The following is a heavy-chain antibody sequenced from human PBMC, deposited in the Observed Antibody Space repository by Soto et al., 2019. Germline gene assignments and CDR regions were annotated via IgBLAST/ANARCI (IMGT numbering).Heavy chain of an antibody. D-gene: IGHD3-16*02. CDR1: GGSISSYY. V-gene: IGHV4-59*08. CDR2: IYYSGST. CDR3: ARHYTDDYIWGSYRWGYYYMDV. J-gene: IGHJ6*03. Sequence: ETLSLTCTVSGGSISSYYWSWIRQPPGKGLEWIGYIYYSGSTNYNPSLKSRVTISVDTSKNQFSLKLSSVTAADTAVYYCARHYTDDYIWGSYRWGYYYMDVWGKGTTVTVSS.